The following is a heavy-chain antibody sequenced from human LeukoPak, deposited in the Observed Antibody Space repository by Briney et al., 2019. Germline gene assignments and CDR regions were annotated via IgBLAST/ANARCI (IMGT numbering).Heavy chain of an antibody. CDR3: ASEWLPNAFDI. CDR1: GYTFTSYD. CDR2: IIPIFGTA. Sequence: GASVKVSCKASGYTFTSYDINWVRQATGQGLEWMGGIIPIFGTANYAQKFQGRVTITADKSTSTAYMELSSLRSEDTAVYYCASEWLPNAFDIWGQGTMVTVSS. J-gene: IGHJ3*02. D-gene: IGHD3-22*01. V-gene: IGHV1-69*06.